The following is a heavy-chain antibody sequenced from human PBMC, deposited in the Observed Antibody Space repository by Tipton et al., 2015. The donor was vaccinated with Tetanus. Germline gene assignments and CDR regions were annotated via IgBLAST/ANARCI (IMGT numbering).Heavy chain of an antibody. CDR1: GGSISSYY. CDR2: VHYSGST. D-gene: IGHD6-19*01. V-gene: IGHV4-59*01. J-gene: IGHJ3*02. Sequence: TLSLTCTVSGGSISSYYWTWIRPPPGRGLEWIGYVHYSGSTNYSPSLRSRVTLSVDTSKNQFSLKLSSVTAADTAVYYCARIGWLQQNKPAFDIWGQGTVVTVSS. CDR3: ARIGWLQQNKPAFDI.